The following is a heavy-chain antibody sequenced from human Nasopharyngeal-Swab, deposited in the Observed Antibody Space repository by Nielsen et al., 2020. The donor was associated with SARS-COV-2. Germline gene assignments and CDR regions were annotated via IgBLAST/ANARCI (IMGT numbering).Heavy chain of an antibody. CDR2: ISYDGSNK. CDR3: AKVGGGFTMVRGVPYYFDY. CDR1: GFTFSSYG. V-gene: IGHV3-30*18. Sequence: GESLKISCAASGFTFSSYGMHWVRQAPGKGLEWVAVISYDGSNKYYADSVKGRFTISRDNSKNTLYLQMNSLRAEDTAVYYCAKVGGGFTMVRGVPYYFDYWGQGTLVTVSS. J-gene: IGHJ4*02. D-gene: IGHD3-10*01.